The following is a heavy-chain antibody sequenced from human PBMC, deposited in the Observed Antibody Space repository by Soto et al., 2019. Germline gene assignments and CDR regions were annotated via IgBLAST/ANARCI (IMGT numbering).Heavy chain of an antibody. CDR3: ARDGPFISVAAPAFQYAMDV. V-gene: IGHV3-23*01. CDR1: GFTFSSYA. J-gene: IGHJ6*02. D-gene: IGHD6-19*01. Sequence: EVQLLESGGGLVQPGESLRLSCAASGFTFSSYAMSWVRQAPGKGLEWVSAISGSGGNTYYADSVKGRFTISRDNAKNSLYLQMSSLRADDTAVYYCARDGPFISVAAPAFQYAMDVWGQGTTVTVS. CDR2: ISGSGGNT.